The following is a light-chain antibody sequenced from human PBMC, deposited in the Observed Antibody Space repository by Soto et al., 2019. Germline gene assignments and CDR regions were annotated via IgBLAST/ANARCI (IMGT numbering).Light chain of an antibody. CDR1: QSVGSN. CDR3: LVYEFLSLP. J-gene: IGKJ5*01. V-gene: IGKV3-15*01. Sequence: LVVTKSADALSLTKEYRSTLSPWARQSVGSNLAWYQQKPSQAPRVVIYDASTRATVIPARFSCSGCGRRHTSKICSLQAEDEPLYCCLVYEFLSLPFAEGTRLEIK. CDR2: DAS.